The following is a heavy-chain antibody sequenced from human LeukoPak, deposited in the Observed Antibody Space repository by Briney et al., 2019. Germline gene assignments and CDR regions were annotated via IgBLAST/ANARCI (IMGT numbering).Heavy chain of an antibody. CDR2: INPNSGGT. J-gene: IGHJ4*02. Sequence: ASVKVSCKASGYTFTGYYMHWVRQAPGQGLAWMGWINPNSGGTNYAQKFQGRVTMTRDTPISTAYMELSRLRSDDTAVYYCARDSDIVVVVAAPGDYWGQGTLVTVSS. CDR3: ARDSDIVVVVAAPGDY. D-gene: IGHD2-15*01. CDR1: GYTFTGYY. V-gene: IGHV1-2*02.